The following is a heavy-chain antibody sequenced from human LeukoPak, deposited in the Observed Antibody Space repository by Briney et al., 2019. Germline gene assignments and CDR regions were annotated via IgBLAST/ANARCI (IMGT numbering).Heavy chain of an antibody. CDR2: ISSTGSYI. J-gene: IGHJ4*02. D-gene: IGHD6-13*01. CDR3: AREVVAAPGTVDY. CDR1: GFTFSSYS. Sequence: GGSLRLSCAASGFTFSSYSMNWVRQAPGKGLEWVSYISSTGSYIYYADSVKGRFTISRDNAKNSLYLQMNSLRAEDTAVYYCAREVVAAPGTVDYWGQGTLVTVSS. V-gene: IGHV3-21*01.